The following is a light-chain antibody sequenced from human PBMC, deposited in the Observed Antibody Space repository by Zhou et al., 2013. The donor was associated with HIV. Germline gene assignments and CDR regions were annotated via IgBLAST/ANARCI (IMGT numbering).Light chain of an antibody. CDR1: QSLLYSNGYNY. CDR3: MQALQTPIT. J-gene: IGKJ5*01. V-gene: IGKV2-28*01. Sequence: DVVMTQSPLSLSVTPGEPASISCRSSQSLLYSNGYNYLDWYLQKPGQSPQLLIYLGSNRASGVPDRFSGSVSGTDFTLKISRVEAEDVGVYYCMQALQTPITFGQGTRL. CDR2: LGS.